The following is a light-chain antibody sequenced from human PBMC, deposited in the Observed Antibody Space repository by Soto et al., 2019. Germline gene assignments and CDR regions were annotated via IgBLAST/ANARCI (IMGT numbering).Light chain of an antibody. Sequence: QSVLTQPASVSGSPGQSITISCTGTSSDVGSYNLVSWYQQHPGKAPKLMIYERSKRPSGASNRFSGSKSGNTASLTISGLQAEDEADYYCCSYAGSSTWVFGGGTKVTVL. CDR2: ERS. CDR3: CSYAGSSTWV. J-gene: IGLJ2*01. V-gene: IGLV2-23*01. CDR1: SSDVGSYNL.